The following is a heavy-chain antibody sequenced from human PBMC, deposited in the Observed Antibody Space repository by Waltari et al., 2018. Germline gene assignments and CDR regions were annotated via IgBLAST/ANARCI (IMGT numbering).Heavy chain of an antibody. J-gene: IGHJ6*02. D-gene: IGHD1-26*01. CDR2: LNPNSDDT. CDR3: ARAVGGGARGYFGMDD. CDR1: GYSFTSYD. Sequence: QVQLVQSGAEVKKPGASVKVSCKTSGYSFTSYDINWVRQAPGQGLEWMGWLNPNSDDTEYAQKFQGRITMTTDTSTSTAYMELHSLRSDDTAVYFCARAVGGGARGYFGMDDWGLGTTVTVSS. V-gene: IGHV1-8*01.